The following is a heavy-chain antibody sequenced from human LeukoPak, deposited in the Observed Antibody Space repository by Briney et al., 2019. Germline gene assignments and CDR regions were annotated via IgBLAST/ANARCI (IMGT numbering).Heavy chain of an antibody. V-gene: IGHV3-30*04. Sequence: PGGSLRLSCAASGFTFSAFVMHSARQAPGKGLECVSVISNDGSEKYYADFVKGRFSISRDNSKNTLYLQMSSLRTEDTAVYYCVRDGGYTGGWTYGAGDYWGQGTLVTVSS. D-gene: IGHD2-8*02. J-gene: IGHJ4*01. CDR1: GFTFSAFV. CDR2: ISNDGSEK. CDR3: VRDGGYTGGWTYGAGDY.